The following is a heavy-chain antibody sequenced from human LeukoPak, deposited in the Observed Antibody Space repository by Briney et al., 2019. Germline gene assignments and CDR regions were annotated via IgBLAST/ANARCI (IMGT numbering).Heavy chain of an antibody. CDR2: IYYSGST. J-gene: IGHJ3*02. CDR1: GGSFSGYY. V-gene: IGHV4-59*01. D-gene: IGHD1-26*01. CDR3: AREWELLSAFDI. Sequence: SETLSLTCAVYGGSFSGYYWSWIRQPPGKGLEWIGYIYYSGSTNYNPSLKSRVTISVDTSKNQFSLKLSSVTAVDTAVYYCAREWELLSAFDIWGQGTMVTVSS.